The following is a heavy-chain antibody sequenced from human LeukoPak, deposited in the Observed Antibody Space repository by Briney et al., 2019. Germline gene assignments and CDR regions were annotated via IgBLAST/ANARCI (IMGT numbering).Heavy chain of an antibody. V-gene: IGHV3-43*02. J-gene: IGHJ2*01. CDR3: AKGPGYCTSSSCYSTWYFDL. CDR1: GFTFDDYA. Sequence: PGGSLRLSCAASGFTFDDYAMHWVRQAPGKGLEWVSLISGDGGGTYYADSLKGRFTISRDNSDNSLYLQMNSLRAEDTALYYCAKGPGYCTSSSCYSTWYFDLWGRGTLVTVSS. CDR2: ISGDGGGT. D-gene: IGHD2-2*01.